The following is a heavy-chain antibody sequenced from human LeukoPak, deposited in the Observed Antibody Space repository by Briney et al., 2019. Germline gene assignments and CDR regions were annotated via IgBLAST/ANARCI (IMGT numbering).Heavy chain of an antibody. J-gene: IGHJ4*02. Sequence: GGSLRLSCAASGFTVSSNYMSWVRQAPGKGLEWVSGINWNGGSTGYADSVKGRFTISRDNAKNSLYLQMNSLRAEDTALYYCARGGIQLWPRADYFDYWGQGTLVTVSS. CDR2: INWNGGST. CDR1: GFTVSSNY. D-gene: IGHD5-18*01. CDR3: ARGGIQLWPRADYFDY. V-gene: IGHV3-20*04.